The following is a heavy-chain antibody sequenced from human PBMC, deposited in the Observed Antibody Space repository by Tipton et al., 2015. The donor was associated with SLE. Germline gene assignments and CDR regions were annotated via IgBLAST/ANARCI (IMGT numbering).Heavy chain of an antibody. CDR1: GGSFSDYY. Sequence: TLSLTCAVYGGSFSDYYWTWIRQPAGKGLEYIGRVYSGGSTNYSPSLKSRVTISVDTSKNQFSLTLTSVTAADTAVYFCARDLTHYDGSGTSKAFDIWGQRTRVTVSS. D-gene: IGHD3-10*01. J-gene: IGHJ3*02. V-gene: IGHV4-4*07. CDR3: ARDLTHYDGSGTSKAFDI. CDR2: VYSGGST.